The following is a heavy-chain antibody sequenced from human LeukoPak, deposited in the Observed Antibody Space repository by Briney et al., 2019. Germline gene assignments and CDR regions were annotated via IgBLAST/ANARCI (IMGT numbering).Heavy chain of an antibody. D-gene: IGHD3-10*01. V-gene: IGHV1-46*01. CDR3: ARDPITYYYGSGSYNWFDP. Sequence: ASVKVSCKTSGYTFTSYYIHWVRQAPGQGLEWMGIINPSGGSTSYAQKFQGRVTMTRDMSTSTVYMELSSLRSEDTAVYYCARDPITYYYGSGSYNWFDPWGQGTLVTVSS. CDR1: GYTFTSYY. CDR2: INPSGGST. J-gene: IGHJ5*02.